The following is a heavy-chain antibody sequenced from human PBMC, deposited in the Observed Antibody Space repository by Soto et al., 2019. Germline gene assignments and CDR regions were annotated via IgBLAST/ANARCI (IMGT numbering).Heavy chain of an antibody. CDR2: INSDGSST. V-gene: IGHV3-74*01. CDR3: ARDDYYDSSGYYNYYGMDV. J-gene: IGHJ6*02. CDR1: GFTFSSYW. Sequence: GGSLRLSCAASGFTFSSYWMHWVRQAPGKGLVWVSRINSDGSSTSYADSVKGRFTISRDNAKNTLYLQMNSLRVEDTAVYYCARDDYYDSSGYYNYYGMDVWGQGTTVTV. D-gene: IGHD3-22*01.